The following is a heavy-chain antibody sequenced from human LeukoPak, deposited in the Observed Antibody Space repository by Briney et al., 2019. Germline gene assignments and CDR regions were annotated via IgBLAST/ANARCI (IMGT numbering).Heavy chain of an antibody. CDR1: GYTFTGYY. Sequence: ASVKVSCKASGYTFTGYYMHWVRQAPGQGLEWMGWINPNSGGTNYAQKLQGRVTMTTDTSTRTAHMELRSLRSDDTAVYYCARGSSSSWYTIVNEYYFDYWGQGTLVTVSS. D-gene: IGHD6-13*01. V-gene: IGHV1-2*02. CDR2: INPNSGGT. J-gene: IGHJ4*02. CDR3: ARGSSSSWYTIVNEYYFDY.